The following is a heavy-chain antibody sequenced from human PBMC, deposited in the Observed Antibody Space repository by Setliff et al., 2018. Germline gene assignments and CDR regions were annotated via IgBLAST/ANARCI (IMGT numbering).Heavy chain of an antibody. CDR2: ITGSGNSI. V-gene: IGHV3-23*01. CDR1: GFTFSSYA. J-gene: IGHJ5*02. D-gene: IGHD3-10*01. Sequence: GGSLRLSCVVSGFTFSSYAMTWVRHAPGKGLEWVSVITGSGNSIYYADSVKGRFSISRDNSKNTLYLQLNSLRAEDTAVYYCAKHSYYYGSGEIGWFDPWGQGTLVTVSS. CDR3: AKHSYYYGSGEIGWFDP.